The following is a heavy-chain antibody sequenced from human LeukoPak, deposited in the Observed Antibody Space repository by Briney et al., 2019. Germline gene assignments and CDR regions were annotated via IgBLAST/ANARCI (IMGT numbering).Heavy chain of an antibody. CDR2: INPNIGGT. J-gene: IGHJ4*02. V-gene: IGHV1-2*06. CDR3: ARDRGAGGWECGTY. D-gene: IGHD1-26*01. Sequence: GASVKVSCKASGYTFTDYYMHWVRQAPGQGLEWMGRINPNIGGTNFAQKFQGRVTMTRDTSINTAYMELSRLTPDDTAVYYCARDRGAGGWECGTYWGQGTLVTVPS. CDR1: GYTFTDYY.